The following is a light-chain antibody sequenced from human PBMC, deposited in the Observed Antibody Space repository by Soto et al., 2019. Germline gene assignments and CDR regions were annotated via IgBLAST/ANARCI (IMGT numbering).Light chain of an antibody. V-gene: IGKV1-5*03. CDR3: QQYNSYTLT. Sequence: DIPLAQTPSTLSASVGDVVTITCRASQSINDWLAWYQQKPGKAPNLMIYKASTLQSGVPSRFSGSGSGTEFTLTITRLQPDDVTTYYCQQYNSYTLTLGGGTKVDIK. CDR1: QSINDW. J-gene: IGKJ4*01. CDR2: KAS.